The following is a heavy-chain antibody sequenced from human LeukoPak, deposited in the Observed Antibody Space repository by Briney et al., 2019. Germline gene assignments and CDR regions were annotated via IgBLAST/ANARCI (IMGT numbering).Heavy chain of an antibody. V-gene: IGHV1-69*05. CDR1: GGTFINYA. D-gene: IGHD5-18*01. CDR3: ARGRRSGNSFCSDF. Sequence: ASVKVSCKASGGTFINYAIIWVRQAPGQGLEWMGGMIPTLGTRNYAQNFQGRATMTTDESTSTAYMELSSLRLEDTAVYYCARGRRSGNSFCSDFWGQGTLVTVSS. CDR2: MIPTLGTR. J-gene: IGHJ4*02.